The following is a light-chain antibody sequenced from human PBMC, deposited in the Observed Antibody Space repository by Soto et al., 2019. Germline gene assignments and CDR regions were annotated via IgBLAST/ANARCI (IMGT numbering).Light chain of an antibody. V-gene: IGKV3-11*01. Sequence: EIVCTHSASTLSLSPGERATLSCRASQSVSSYLAWYQQKPGQAPRLLIYDASNRATGIPARFSGSGSGTEFTLTISSLQSEDSAVYYCQQRNIWPPVTFGQRTRLEIK. J-gene: IGKJ5*01. CDR3: QQRNIWPPVT. CDR1: QSVSSY. CDR2: DAS.